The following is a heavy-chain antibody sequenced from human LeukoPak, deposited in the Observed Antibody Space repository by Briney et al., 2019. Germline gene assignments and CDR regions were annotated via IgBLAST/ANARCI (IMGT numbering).Heavy chain of an antibody. V-gene: IGHV3-23*01. D-gene: IGHD5-12*01. CDR1: GITFSIYT. CDR3: AKEGGYDGVDW. J-gene: IGHJ4*02. CDR2: IVGSGRNT. Sequence: GGSLRLSCAASGITFSIYTMSWVRQAPGKGLEWVSAIVGSGRNTYYADSVKGRFTISRDNSKNTLYLQMNSPRAEDTAVYHCAKEGGYDGVDWWGQGTLVTVSS.